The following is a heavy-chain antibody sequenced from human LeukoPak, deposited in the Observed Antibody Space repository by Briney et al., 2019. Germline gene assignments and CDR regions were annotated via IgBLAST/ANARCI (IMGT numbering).Heavy chain of an antibody. CDR1: GGSISSYY. CDR2: IYTSGST. D-gene: IGHD1-20*01. J-gene: IGHJ5*02. Sequence: SETLSLTCTVSGGSISSYYWSWIRQPAGKGLEWIGRIYTSGSTNYNPSLKSRVTMSVDTPKNQFSLKLTSVTAADTAIYYCARDTYNWNVDAFDPWGQGTLVTVSS. V-gene: IGHV4-4*07. CDR3: ARDTYNWNVDAFDP.